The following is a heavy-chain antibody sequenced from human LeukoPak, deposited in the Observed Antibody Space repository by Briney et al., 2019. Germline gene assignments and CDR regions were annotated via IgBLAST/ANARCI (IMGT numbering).Heavy chain of an antibody. J-gene: IGHJ3*02. V-gene: IGHV1-18*01. CDR1: GYTLTSYG. Sequence: GASVKVSCKASGYTLTSYGISWVRQAPGQGLEWMGWISAYNGNTNYAQKLQGRVTMTTDTSTSTAYMELRSLRSDDTAVYYCARDFPSYYHDSSGYLGAFDIWGQGTMVTVSS. D-gene: IGHD3-22*01. CDR3: ARDFPSYYHDSSGYLGAFDI. CDR2: ISAYNGNT.